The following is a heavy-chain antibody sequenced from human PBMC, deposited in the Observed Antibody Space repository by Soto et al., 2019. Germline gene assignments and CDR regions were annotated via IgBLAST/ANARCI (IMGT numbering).Heavy chain of an antibody. D-gene: IGHD5-12*01. V-gene: IGHV4-34*01. J-gene: IGHJ4*02. CDR2: INHSGST. CDR3: ARPVATMGYFDY. CDR1: GGSFSGYY. Sequence: PSETLSLTCAVYGGSFSGYYWSWIRQPPGKGLEWIGEINHSGSTNYNPSLKSRVNISVDTSKNQFSLKLSSVTAADTAVYYCARPVATMGYFDYWGQGTLVTVSS.